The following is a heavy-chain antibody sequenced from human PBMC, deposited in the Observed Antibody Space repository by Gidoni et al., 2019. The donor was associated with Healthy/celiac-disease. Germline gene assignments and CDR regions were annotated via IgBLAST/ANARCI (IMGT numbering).Heavy chain of an antibody. V-gene: IGHV1-8*01. CDR3: ARGPAYDSSGYYYVLYWYFDL. CDR2: MNPNSGNT. D-gene: IGHD3-22*01. J-gene: IGHJ2*01. CDR1: GYTFTSYD. Sequence: QVQLVQSGAEVKKPGASVKVSCKASGYTFTSYDINWVRQATGQGLAWMGWMNPNSGNTGYAQKFQGRVTMTRNTSISTAYMELSSLRSEDTAVYYCARGPAYDSSGYYYVLYWYFDLWAVAPWSLSP.